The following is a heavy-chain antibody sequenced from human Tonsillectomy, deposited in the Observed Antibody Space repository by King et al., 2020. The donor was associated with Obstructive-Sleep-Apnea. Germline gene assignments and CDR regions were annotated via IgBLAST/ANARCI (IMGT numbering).Heavy chain of an antibody. CDR2: IRSKANNYAT. Sequence: VQLVESGGGLVQPGGSLKLSCAASGFTFSGSAMHWVRQASGKGLEWVGRIRSKANNYATVYGASVKGRFTISRDDSKNKAYLQMNSLKTEDTAVYYCTRPYYDILTGRRGFDPWGQGTLVTVSS. V-gene: IGHV3-73*01. CDR1: GFTFSGSA. J-gene: IGHJ5*02. D-gene: IGHD3-9*01. CDR3: TRPYYDILTGRRGFDP.